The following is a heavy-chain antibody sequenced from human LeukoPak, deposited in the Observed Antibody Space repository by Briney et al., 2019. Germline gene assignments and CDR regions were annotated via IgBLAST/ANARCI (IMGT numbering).Heavy chain of an antibody. D-gene: IGHD3-16*02. Sequence: ASVTVSCKVSGYTLTELSMHWVRQAPGKGLEWMGGFDPEDGETIYAQKFQGRVTMTEDTSTDTAYMELSSLRSEDTAVYYCATTGAVWGSYRYFDYWGQGTLVTVSS. CDR2: FDPEDGET. V-gene: IGHV1-24*01. J-gene: IGHJ4*02. CDR1: GYTLTELS. CDR3: ATTGAVWGSYRYFDY.